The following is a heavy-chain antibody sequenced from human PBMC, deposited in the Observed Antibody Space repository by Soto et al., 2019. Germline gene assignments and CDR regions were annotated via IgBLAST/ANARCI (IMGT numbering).Heavy chain of an antibody. CDR2: VSGSGSYT. CDR3: AKDYGNWGEVRILEY. V-gene: IGHV3-23*01. D-gene: IGHD3-10*01. CDR1: AFTFSSYA. Sequence: GGSLTLCSPASAFTFSSYAMAWVRQAPGKGLEWVSAVSGSGSYTYYAGSVKGRFTVSRDNSKNTLYLQMNSLRAEDTAVYYCAKDYGNWGEVRILEYWGQGTLVTVSS. J-gene: IGHJ4*02.